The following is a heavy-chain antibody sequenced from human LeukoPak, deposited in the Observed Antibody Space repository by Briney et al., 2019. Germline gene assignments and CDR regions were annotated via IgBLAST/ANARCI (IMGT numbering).Heavy chain of an antibody. D-gene: IGHD3-22*01. Sequence: SETLSLTCAVYGGSFSGYYWSWICQPPGKRLEWIGEINHSGSTNCNPSLKSRVTISVDTSKNQFSLKLSSVTAADTAVYYCARASQYYYDSSGYYRYYYYYYMDVWGKGTTVTVSS. V-gene: IGHV4-34*01. CDR1: GGSFSGYY. CDR2: INHSGST. J-gene: IGHJ6*03. CDR3: ARASQYYYDSSGYYRYYYYYYMDV.